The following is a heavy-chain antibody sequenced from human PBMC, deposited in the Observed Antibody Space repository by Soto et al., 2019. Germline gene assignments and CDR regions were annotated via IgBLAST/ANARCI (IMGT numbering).Heavy chain of an antibody. D-gene: IGHD2-8*01. CDR3: ARPNMDLNWFDP. CDR2: IIPIFGTA. Sequence: QVQLVQSGAEVKKPGSSVKVSCKASGGTFSSYAISWVRQAPGQGLGWMGGIIPIFGTANYAQKFQGRVTITADESTSTDYMELSSLRSEDTAVYYCARPNMDLNWFDPWGQGTLVTVSS. CDR1: GGTFSSYA. J-gene: IGHJ5*02. V-gene: IGHV1-69*12.